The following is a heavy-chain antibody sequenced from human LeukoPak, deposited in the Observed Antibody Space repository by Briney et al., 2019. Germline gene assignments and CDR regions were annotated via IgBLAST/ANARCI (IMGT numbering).Heavy chain of an antibody. J-gene: IGHJ5*02. CDR3: AREIYYYGSGSYYPNWFDP. V-gene: IGHV1-2*02. D-gene: IGHD3-10*01. CDR1: GYTFTGYY. CDR2: INPNSGGT. Sequence: EASVKVSCKASGYTFTGYYMHWVRQAPGQGLEWMGWINPNSGGTNYAQKLQGRVTMTTDTSTSTAYMELRSLRSDDTAVYYCAREIYYYGSGSYYPNWFDPWGQGTLVTVSS.